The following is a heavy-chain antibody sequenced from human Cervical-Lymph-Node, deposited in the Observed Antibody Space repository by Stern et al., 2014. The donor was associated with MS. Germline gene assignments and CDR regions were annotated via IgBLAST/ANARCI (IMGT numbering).Heavy chain of an antibody. CDR1: GVTLSNYA. J-gene: IGHJ4*02. V-gene: IGHV1-69*06. Sequence: VQLVQSGAEVKKPGSSVKVSCKASGVTLSNYAISWVRQAPGQGLEWMGGIILGLCTANNAQKFQGKVTITADKSTSTASMELSSLTYEDTAVYYCAKEEAVWKEPLWYFDYWGQGTLVTVSS. D-gene: IGHD6-19*01. CDR3: AKEEAVWKEPLWYFDY. CDR2: IILGLCTA.